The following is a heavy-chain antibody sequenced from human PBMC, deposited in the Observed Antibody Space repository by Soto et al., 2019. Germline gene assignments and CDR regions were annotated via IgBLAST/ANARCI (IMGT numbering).Heavy chain of an antibody. J-gene: IGHJ6*03. CDR1: GYTFTSYA. CDR2: MNANSGNT. Sequence: ASVKVSCKASGYTFTSYAMHWVRQAPGQRLEWMGWMNANSGNTGYAQKFQGRVTMTRNTSISTAYMELSSLRSEDTAVYYCARVVGYYYYMDVWGKGTTVTVS. V-gene: IGHV1-8*02. D-gene: IGHD2-15*01. CDR3: ARVVGYYYYMDV.